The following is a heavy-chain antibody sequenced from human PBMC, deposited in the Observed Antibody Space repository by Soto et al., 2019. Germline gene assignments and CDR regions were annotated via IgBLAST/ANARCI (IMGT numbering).Heavy chain of an antibody. J-gene: IGHJ4*02. CDR3: ARESITMVRGVDY. CDR2: IWYDGSNK. V-gene: IGHV3-33*01. CDR1: GFTFSSYG. D-gene: IGHD3-10*01. Sequence: QVQLVESGGGVVQPGRSLRLSCAASGFTFSSYGMHWVRQAPGKGLEWVAVIWYDGSNKYYADSVKGRFTISRDNSKNTLYLQMTSLRAEDTAVYYWARESITMVRGVDYWGQGTLVTVSS.